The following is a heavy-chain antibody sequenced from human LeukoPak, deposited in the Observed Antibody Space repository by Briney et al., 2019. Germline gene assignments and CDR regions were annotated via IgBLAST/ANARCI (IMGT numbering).Heavy chain of an antibody. Sequence: GGSLRLSCAASGFTFSSYAMHWVRQAPGKGLEWVAVISYDGSNKYYADSVKGRFTISRDNSKNTLYLQMNSLRAEDTAVYYCAREFNLSWFDPWGQGTLVTVSS. J-gene: IGHJ5*02. D-gene: IGHD1-14*01. CDR1: GFTFSSYA. V-gene: IGHV3-30-3*01. CDR3: AREFNLSWFDP. CDR2: ISYDGSNK.